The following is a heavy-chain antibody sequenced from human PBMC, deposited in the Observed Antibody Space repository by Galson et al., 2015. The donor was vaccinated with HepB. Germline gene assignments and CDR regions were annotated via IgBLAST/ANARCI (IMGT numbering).Heavy chain of an antibody. CDR3: TRHGTLLDY. Sequence: QSGAEVKKPGESLMISCKGSGYSFVNYWIAWVRQMPGRGLEWMGIVYPSDSDVRYSPSFQGQVTISVDKSVSTAYLQWSSLKASDTAVYYCTRHGTLLDYWGQGTLVTVSS. D-gene: IGHD1-26*01. CDR2: VYPSDSDV. J-gene: IGHJ4*02. V-gene: IGHV5-51*01. CDR1: GYSFVNYW.